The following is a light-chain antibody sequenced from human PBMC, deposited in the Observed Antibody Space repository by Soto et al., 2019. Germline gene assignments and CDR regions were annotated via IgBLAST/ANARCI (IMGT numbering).Light chain of an antibody. CDR2: EVS. Sequence: QSALTQPPSASGSPGQSVTISCTGTSSDVGSSNFVSWYQLHPGKAPKLMSYEVSKRPSGVPDRFSGSKSGNTASLTVSGLQSDDEFAYSCCSFGGTLSTCNKILLFVGGTKLTVL. J-gene: IGLJ3*02. CDR1: SSDVGSSNF. V-gene: IGLV2-8*01. CDR3: CSFGGTLSTCNKILL.